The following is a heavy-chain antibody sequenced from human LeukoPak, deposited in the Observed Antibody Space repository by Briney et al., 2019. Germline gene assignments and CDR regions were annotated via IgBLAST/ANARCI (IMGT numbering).Heavy chain of an antibody. CDR1: GASISSSY. V-gene: IGHV4-59*01. D-gene: IGHD5-18*01. CDR2: IYYTGTT. J-gene: IGHJ4*02. Sequence: SETLSLTCTVSGASISSSYWSWIRQPPGKGLEWIGYIYYTGTTDYNPSLKSRVTISVDTSKNQFSLKLSSVTAADTAVYYCARGYGRYFDYWGQGTLVTVSS. CDR3: ARGYGRYFDY.